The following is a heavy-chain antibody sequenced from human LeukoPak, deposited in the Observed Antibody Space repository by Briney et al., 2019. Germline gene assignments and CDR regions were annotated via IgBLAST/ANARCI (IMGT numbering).Heavy chain of an antibody. J-gene: IGHJ4*02. CDR3: ARVIAAAGTDY. V-gene: IGHV4-31*03. CDR1: GGSVSSGGYY. Sequence: SETLSLTCTVSGGSVSSGGYYWSWIRQHPGKGLEWIGYIYYSGNTYYSPSLKSRVTISVDTSKNQFSLKLSSVTAADTAVYYCARVIAAAGTDYWGQGTLVTVSS. D-gene: IGHD6-13*01. CDR2: IYYSGNT.